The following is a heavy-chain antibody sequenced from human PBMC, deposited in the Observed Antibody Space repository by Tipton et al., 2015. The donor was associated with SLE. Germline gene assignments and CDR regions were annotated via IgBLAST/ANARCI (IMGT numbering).Heavy chain of an antibody. V-gene: IGHV4-34*01. CDR3: ARGTSMPMVDWFGQ. CDR1: GFSFSDYA. CDR2: IYHSGST. Sequence: LRLSCAASGFSFSDYAMHWIRQPPGKGLEWIGEIYHSGSTNYNPSLKSRVTISVSVDTSKNQFSLKLSSVTAADTAVYFCARGTSMPMVDWFGQWGQGTLVTVSS. D-gene: IGHD2/OR15-2a*01. J-gene: IGHJ5*02.